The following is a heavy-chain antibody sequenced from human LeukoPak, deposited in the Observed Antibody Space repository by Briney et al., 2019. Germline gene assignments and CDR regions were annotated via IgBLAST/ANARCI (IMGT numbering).Heavy chain of an antibody. CDR1: GSTFSSHA. J-gene: IGHJ4*02. V-gene: IGHV3-30*04. CDR2: ISSDGSYK. CDR3: AKRWYLDY. Sequence: PGGSLRLSCAASGSTFSSHAVHWVRHAPGKGLEWVAVISSDGSYKYYADSVKGRFTISRDNSKNTLYLQMSSLRAEDTAVYYCAKRWYLDYWGQGTLVTVSS. D-gene: IGHD4-23*01.